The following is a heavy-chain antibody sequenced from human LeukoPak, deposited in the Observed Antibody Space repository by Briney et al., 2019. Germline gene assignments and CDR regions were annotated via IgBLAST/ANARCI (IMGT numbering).Heavy chain of an antibody. CDR3: ARGRYYDFWSGYYHGY. J-gene: IGHJ4*02. CDR2: IKQDGSEK. Sequence: PGRSLRLSFAASGFTFSSYWMSSVRQAPGKGLEWVANIKQDGSEKYYVDSVKGRFTISRDNAKNSLYLQMNSLRAEDTAVYYCARGRYYDFWSGYYHGYWGQGTLVTVSS. D-gene: IGHD3-3*01. CDR1: GFTFSSYW. V-gene: IGHV3-7*01.